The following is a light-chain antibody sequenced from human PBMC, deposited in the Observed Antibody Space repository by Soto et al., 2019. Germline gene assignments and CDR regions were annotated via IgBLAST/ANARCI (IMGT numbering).Light chain of an antibody. J-gene: IGKJ1*01. CDR1: QSVRSSY. CDR2: AAS. CDR3: QQYGSSPRT. Sequence: EILLTQSPDTLSLSAVESSTLSCSASQSVRSSYLAWYQQTPGQTPRLLIYAASSRATGIPARFSGSGSGTDFSLTISRLEAEDFAVYYCQQYGSSPRTFGQGTKVDIK. V-gene: IGKV3-20*01.